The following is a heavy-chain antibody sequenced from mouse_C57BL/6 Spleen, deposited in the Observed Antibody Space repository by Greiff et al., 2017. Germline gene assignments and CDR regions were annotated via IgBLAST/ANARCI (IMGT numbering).Heavy chain of an antibody. D-gene: IGHD1-1*01. CDR2: IYPGNSDT. J-gene: IGHJ2*01. V-gene: IGHV1-5*01. CDR3: TSYYGSSYDLDY. CDR1: GYTFTSYW. Sequence: SGTVLARPGASVKMSCKASGYTFTSYWMHWVKQRPGQGLEWIGAIYPGNSDTSYNQKFKGKAKLTAVTSASTAYMELSSLTTEDSAVYYCTSYYGSSYDLDYWGQGTTRTVSS.